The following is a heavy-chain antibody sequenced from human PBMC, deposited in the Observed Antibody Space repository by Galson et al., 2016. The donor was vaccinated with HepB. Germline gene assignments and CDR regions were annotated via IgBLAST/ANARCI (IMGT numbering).Heavy chain of an antibody. Sequence: SLRLSCAASGFTFSSYAMHWVRQAPGKGLEWVAIISYGGTDIYYADSVKGRFTISRDNSNNTLYLQMNSLRAEDTAVYYCAKAQWEIRNAMDVWGQGTTVSVSS. CDR1: GFTFSSYA. V-gene: IGHV3-30*04. CDR3: AKAQWEIRNAMDV. CDR2: ISYGGTDI. J-gene: IGHJ6*02. D-gene: IGHD1-26*01.